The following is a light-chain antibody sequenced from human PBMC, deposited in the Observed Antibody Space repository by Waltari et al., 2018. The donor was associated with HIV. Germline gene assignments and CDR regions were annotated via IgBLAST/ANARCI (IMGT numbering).Light chain of an antibody. J-gene: IGLJ2*01. CDR3: QSYDSSLSGPYVV. Sequence: QSVLTQPPSVSGAPGQRVTISCTGSSSNIGAGYDVHWYQQLPGTAPKLLIYGNSKRPSGVPDRFSGSKSGTSASLAITGLQAEDEADYYCQSYDSSLSGPYVVFGGGTKLTVL. CDR2: GNS. V-gene: IGLV1-40*01. CDR1: SSNIGAGYD.